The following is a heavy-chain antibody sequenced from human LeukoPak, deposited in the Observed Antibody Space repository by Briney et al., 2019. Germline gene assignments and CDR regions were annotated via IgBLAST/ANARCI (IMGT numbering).Heavy chain of an antibody. V-gene: IGHV3-15*01. CDR2: IKSKTDGGTT. Sequence: GGSLRLSCVASGFTFSNAWMSWGRQAPGKGLEWVGRIKSKTDGGTTDYAAPVKGRFTISRDDSKNTLYLQMNSLKTEDTAVYYCTRSAPYSGYSISWYFDLWGRGTLVTVSS. D-gene: IGHD5-12*01. J-gene: IGHJ2*01. CDR1: GFTFSNAW. CDR3: TRSAPYSGYSISWYFDL.